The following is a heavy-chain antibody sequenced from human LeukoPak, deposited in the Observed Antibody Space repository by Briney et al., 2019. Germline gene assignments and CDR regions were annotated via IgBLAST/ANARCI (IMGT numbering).Heavy chain of an antibody. CDR3: ARGYSYGVFDY. V-gene: IGHV3-30*04. CDR2: ISYDGSNK. D-gene: IGHD5-18*01. J-gene: IGHJ4*02. CDR1: GFTFSSYA. Sequence: GGSLRLSCAASGFTFSSYAMHWLRQAPGKGLEWVAVISYDGSNKYYADSVKGRFTISRDNSKNTLYLQMNSLRAEDTAVYYCARGYSYGVFDYWGQGTLVTVSS.